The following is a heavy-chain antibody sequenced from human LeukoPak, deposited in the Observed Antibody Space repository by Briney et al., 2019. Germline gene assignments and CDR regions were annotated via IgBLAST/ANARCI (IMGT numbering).Heavy chain of an antibody. D-gene: IGHD5-12*01. CDR2: IWDDGSNK. CDR1: GFTFSSYG. J-gene: IGHJ6*03. V-gene: IGHV3-33*06. CDR3: ANPPIVATITGDYYYMDV. Sequence: GRSLRLSCAASGFTFSSYGMHWVRQAPGKGLEWVAVIWDDGSNKYYPDSVKGRFTISRDNSKNTLYLQMNSLRAEDTAVYYCANPPIVATITGDYYYMDVWGKGTTVTVSS.